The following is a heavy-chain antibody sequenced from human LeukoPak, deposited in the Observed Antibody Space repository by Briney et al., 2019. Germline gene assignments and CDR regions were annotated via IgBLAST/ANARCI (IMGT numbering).Heavy chain of an antibody. Sequence: SQTLSLTCTVSGGSISSGGYYWSWIRQHPGKGLEWIGYIYYSGSTYYSPSLKSRVTISVDTSKNQFSLKLSSVTAADTAVYYCARVQYYGSGSYPLYVKGSREAWFDPWGQGTLVTVSS. V-gene: IGHV4-31*03. CDR3: ARVQYYGSGSYPLYVKGSREAWFDP. CDR1: GGSISSGGYY. J-gene: IGHJ5*02. CDR2: IYYSGST. D-gene: IGHD3-10*01.